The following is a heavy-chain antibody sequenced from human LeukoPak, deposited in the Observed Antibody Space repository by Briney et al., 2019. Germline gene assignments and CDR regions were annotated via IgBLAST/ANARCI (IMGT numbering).Heavy chain of an antibody. D-gene: IGHD3-10*01. CDR2: IIPIFGTA. CDR3: ARDGITMVRGVTQNYYYYYMDV. CDR1: GGTFSSYA. V-gene: IGHV1-69*13. J-gene: IGHJ6*03. Sequence: GASVKVSCKASGGTFSSYAISWVRQAPGQGLEWMGGIIPIFGTANYAQKFQGRVTITADESTSTAYMELRSLRSDDTAVYYCARDGITMVRGVTQNYYYYYMDVWGKGTTVTVSS.